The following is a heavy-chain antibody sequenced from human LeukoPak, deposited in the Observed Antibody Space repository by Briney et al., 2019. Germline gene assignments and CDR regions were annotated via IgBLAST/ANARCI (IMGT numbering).Heavy chain of an antibody. V-gene: IGHV3-21*01. CDR3: ARVAVGSYGDY. J-gene: IGHJ4*02. Sequence: GGSLRLSCAASGFTFSSYSMNWVRQAPGKGLEWVSSISSSSSYIYYADLVKGRFTISRDNAKNSLYLQMNSLRAEDTAVYYCARVAVGSYGDYWGQGTLVTVSS. CDR2: ISSSSSYI. D-gene: IGHD1-26*01. CDR1: GFTFSSYS.